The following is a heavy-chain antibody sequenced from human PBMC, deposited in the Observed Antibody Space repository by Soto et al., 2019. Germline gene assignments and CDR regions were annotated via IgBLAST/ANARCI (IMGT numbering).Heavy chain of an antibody. CDR3: VRVDYYGSGSSVFDY. V-gene: IGHV4-59*01. J-gene: IGHJ4*02. CDR1: GGSISGYY. D-gene: IGHD3-10*01. Sequence: SETLSLTCTVSGGSISGYYWSWIRQPPGKGLEWIGYIYYSGSTNYNPSLKSRVTISVDTSKNQFSLKLSSVTAADTAVYYCVRVDYYGSGSSVFDYWGQGTLVTVSS. CDR2: IYYSGST.